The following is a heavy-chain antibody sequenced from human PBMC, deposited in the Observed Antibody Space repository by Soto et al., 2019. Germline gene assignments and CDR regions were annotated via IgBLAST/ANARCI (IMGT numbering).Heavy chain of an antibody. D-gene: IGHD2-2*01. Sequence: TSETLSLTCGVSGDPISTGGYSWAWIRQPPGKGLEWIGYIYYSGSTNYNPSLKSRVTISVDTSKNQFSLKLSSVTAADTAVYYCARDIYCISTSCYSPPSGFDIWGQGTMVTVSS. CDR2: IYYSGST. CDR1: GDPISTGGYS. J-gene: IGHJ3*02. V-gene: IGHV4-61*08. CDR3: ARDIYCISTSCYSPPSGFDI.